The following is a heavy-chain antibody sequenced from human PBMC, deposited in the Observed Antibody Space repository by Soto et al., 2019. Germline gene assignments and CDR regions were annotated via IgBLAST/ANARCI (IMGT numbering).Heavy chain of an antibody. CDR2: ISYDGSNK. D-gene: IGHD3-10*01. CDR1: GFTISSYG. CDR3: AILLDSLG. Sequence: QVQLVESGGVVVLPGRSLRLSCAASGFTISSYGMHWVRQAPGKWLEWVAVISYDGSNKYYADSVKGRFTISRDNSKNTLYLQMNSLRAEDTAVYYCAILLDSLGWGQGTLVTVSS. J-gene: IGHJ4*02. V-gene: IGHV3-30*03.